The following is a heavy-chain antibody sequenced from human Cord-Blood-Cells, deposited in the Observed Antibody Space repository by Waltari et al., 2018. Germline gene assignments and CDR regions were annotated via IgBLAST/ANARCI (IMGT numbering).Heavy chain of an antibody. CDR1: GDSVPSNRAA. CDR3: AREAVAFDY. D-gene: IGHD6-19*01. Sequence: QVQLQQSGPVLVKPSQTLSLTCAIFGDSVPSNRAAWSWIRQYPSRGLEWLGRTYYRSKWYNDYAVSVKSRITISPDTSKIQFSLQLNSVTPEDTAVYYCAREAVAFDYWGQGTLVTVSS. V-gene: IGHV6-1*01. J-gene: IGHJ4*02. CDR2: TYYRSKWYN.